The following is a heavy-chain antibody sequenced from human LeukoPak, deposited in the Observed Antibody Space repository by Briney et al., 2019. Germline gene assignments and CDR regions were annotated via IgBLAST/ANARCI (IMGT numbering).Heavy chain of an antibody. Sequence: GGSLRLSCAASGFTVSNNYMTWVRQAPGKRLEWVSLIYSSGSTYYADSVKGRFTISRDNSKNTLYLQVNSLRAEDTAVYYCARRGDGGRSFDYWGQGTLVTVSS. CDR3: ARRGDGGRSFDY. D-gene: IGHD4-23*01. CDR1: GFTVSNNY. J-gene: IGHJ4*02. CDR2: IYSSGST. V-gene: IGHV3-53*01.